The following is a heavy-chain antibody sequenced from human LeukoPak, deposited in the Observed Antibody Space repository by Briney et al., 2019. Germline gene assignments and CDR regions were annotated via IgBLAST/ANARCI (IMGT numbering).Heavy chain of an antibody. CDR2: ISSSSSYI. V-gene: IGHV3-21*01. D-gene: IGHD3-22*01. J-gene: IGHJ6*02. CDR3: AREGDSSGYYYLLYGMDV. Sequence: GGSLRLSCAASGFTFSSYSMNWVRQAPGKGLEWVSSISSSSSYIYYADSVKGRFTISGDNAKNSLYLQMNSLRAEDTAVYYCAREGDSSGYYYLLYGMDVWGQGTTVTVSS. CDR1: GFTFSSYS.